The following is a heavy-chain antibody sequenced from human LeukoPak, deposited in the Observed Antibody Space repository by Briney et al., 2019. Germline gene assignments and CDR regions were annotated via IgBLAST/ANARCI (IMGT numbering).Heavy chain of an antibody. V-gene: IGHV4-39*07. CDR2: IYYNGRT. CDR3: ARDRWFDP. CDR1: GGSISSTSYY. Sequence: PSETLSLTCTVSGGSISSTSYYWAWIRQPPGKGLEWIGAIYYNGRTFYNPSLESRVTISVDTSKNQFSLKLTSVTAADTAVYYCARDRWFDPWGQGTLVTVSS. J-gene: IGHJ5*02.